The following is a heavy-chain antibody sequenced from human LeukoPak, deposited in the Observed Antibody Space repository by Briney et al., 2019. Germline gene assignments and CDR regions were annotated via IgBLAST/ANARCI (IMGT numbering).Heavy chain of an antibody. CDR3: ARIGSYSDH. CDR1: DGSITRYY. J-gene: IGHJ4*02. CDR2: IHSSGST. D-gene: IGHD1-26*01. Sequence: PSETLSLTCSVSDGSITRYYWSWIRQPPGKGLEWIGYIHSSGSTHYNPSLKSRVTTSLDTSKNQFSLKLSSVTAADTAVYYCARIGSYSDHWGQGTLVTVSS. V-gene: IGHV4-4*09.